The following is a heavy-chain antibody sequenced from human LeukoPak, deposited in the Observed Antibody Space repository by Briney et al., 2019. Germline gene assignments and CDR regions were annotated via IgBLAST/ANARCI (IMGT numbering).Heavy chain of an antibody. CDR3: ATHSGIVVVPAAVHYYYYGMDV. CDR2: FDPEDGET. Sequence: ASVKVSCKVSGYTLTELSMHWVRRAPGKGLEWMGGFDPEDGETIYAQKFQGRVTMTEDTSTDTAYMELSSLRSEDTAVYYCATHSGIVVVPAAVHYYYYGMDVWGQGTTVTVSS. V-gene: IGHV1-24*01. D-gene: IGHD2-2*01. J-gene: IGHJ6*02. CDR1: GYTLTELS.